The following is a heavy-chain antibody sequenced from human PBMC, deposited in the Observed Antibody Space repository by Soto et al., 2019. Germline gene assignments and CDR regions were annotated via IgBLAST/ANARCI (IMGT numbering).Heavy chain of an antibody. CDR1: GGSISSSSYY. V-gene: IGHV4-39*01. CDR3: ARHIAAAGTDYYGMDV. CDR2: IYYSGST. D-gene: IGHD6-13*01. J-gene: IGHJ6*02. Sequence: SETLSLTCTVSGGSISSSSYYWGWVRQPPGKGLEWIGSIYYSGSTYYNPSLKSRVTISVDTSKNQFSLKLSSVTAADTAVYYCARHIAAAGTDYYGMDVWGQGTKVTVSS.